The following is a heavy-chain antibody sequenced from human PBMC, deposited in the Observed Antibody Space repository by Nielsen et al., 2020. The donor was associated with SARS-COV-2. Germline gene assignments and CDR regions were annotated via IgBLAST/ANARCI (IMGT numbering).Heavy chain of an antibody. Sequence: GGSLRLSCAASGFSFSDSHMSWIRQAPGKGLEWVSFISYNGGTIYYADSVKGRFTISRDNAKNSLYLQMNSLRAEDTAVYYCARGQLWLGYYYYGMDVWGQGTTVTVSS. D-gene: IGHD5-18*01. CDR1: GFSFSDSH. CDR3: ARGQLWLGYYYYGMDV. J-gene: IGHJ6*02. CDR2: ISYNGGTI. V-gene: IGHV3-11*01.